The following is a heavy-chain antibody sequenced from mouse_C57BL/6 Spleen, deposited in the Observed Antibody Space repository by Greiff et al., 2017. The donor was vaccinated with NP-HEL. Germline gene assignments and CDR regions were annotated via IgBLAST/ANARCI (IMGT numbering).Heavy chain of an antibody. CDR3: AREDLTTVVADYAMDY. CDR1: GYAFSSSW. D-gene: IGHD1-1*01. Sequence: VMLVESGPELVKPGASVKISCKASGYAFSSSWMNWVKQRPGKGLEWIGRIYPGDGDTNYNGKFKGKATLTADKSSSTAYMQLSSLTSEDSAVYFCAREDLTTVVADYAMDYWGQGTSVTVSS. J-gene: IGHJ4*01. V-gene: IGHV1-82*01. CDR2: IYPGDGDT.